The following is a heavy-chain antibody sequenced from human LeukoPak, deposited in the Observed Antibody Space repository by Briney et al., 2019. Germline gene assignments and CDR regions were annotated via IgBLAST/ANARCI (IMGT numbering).Heavy chain of an antibody. J-gene: IGHJ4*02. CDR2: IYSHNGGT. V-gene: IGHV1-2*02. D-gene: IGHD3-16*01. CDR1: GYKFTVDY. CDR3: ARGAVRFGDY. Sequence: GASVKVSCKSSGYKFTVDYIHWVRQAPGQVLEWMGWIYSHNGGTHYAQKFQGRVTMTRDTSTSTAYMELSGLRLDDTAVYYCARGAVRFGDYWGQGTLVTVSA.